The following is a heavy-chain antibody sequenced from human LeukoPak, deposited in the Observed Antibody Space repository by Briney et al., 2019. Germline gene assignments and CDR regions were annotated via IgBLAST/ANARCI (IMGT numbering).Heavy chain of an antibody. CDR2: INWNGGST. CDR1: GFTFDDYG. V-gene: IGHV3-20*04. CDR3: ARDPTAAAGYYFDY. D-gene: IGHD6-13*01. Sequence: GGSLRLSCAASGFTFDDYGMSWVRQAPGKGLEWVSGINWNGGSTGYADSVKGRFTISRDNAKNSLYLQMNSLRAEDTALYYCARDPTAAAGYYFDYWGQGTLVTVSS. J-gene: IGHJ4*02.